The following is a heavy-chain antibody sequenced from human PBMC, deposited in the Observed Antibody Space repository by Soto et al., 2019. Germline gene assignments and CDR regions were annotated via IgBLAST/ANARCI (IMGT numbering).Heavy chain of an antibody. Sequence: QVQLVQSGAEVKKPGSSVKVSCEASGGTFSSYPINWVRQAPGQGLEWMGGIIPYFGTSNYAQKFQGRVTITADNATSTAYMALRSLRSEDTAVYYCARVGHITNYGMAVWGQGPTVTVSS. J-gene: IGHJ6*02. CDR2: IIPYFGTS. V-gene: IGHV1-69*06. D-gene: IGHD1-26*01. CDR3: ARVGHITNYGMAV. CDR1: GGTFSSYP.